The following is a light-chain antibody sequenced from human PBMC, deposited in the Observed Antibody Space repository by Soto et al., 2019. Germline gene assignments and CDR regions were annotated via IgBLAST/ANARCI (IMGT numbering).Light chain of an antibody. V-gene: IGKV1-27*01. Sequence: DIQMTQSPSSLSASVGDRVTITCRVSQGISNYLAWYQQKPGKVPKLLIYAASTLQSGVPSRFSGSGSGTDFTLTISSLQPEDVATYYCQKYNSAPQAFGGGTKVEIK. CDR3: QKYNSAPQA. CDR1: QGISNY. CDR2: AAS. J-gene: IGKJ4*01.